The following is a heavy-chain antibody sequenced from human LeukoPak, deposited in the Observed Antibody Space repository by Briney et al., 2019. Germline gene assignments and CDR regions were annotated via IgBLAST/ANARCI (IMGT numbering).Heavy chain of an antibody. Sequence: ASVKVSCKASGYTFASYDIIWVRQAPGQGLEWMGWISTHNGNTNYAENFQGRVTMTTDTFTRTAYMELRSLRSDDTAVYFCARRSYRRAIPTSQFDFWGQGTLLTVSS. CDR1: GYTFASYD. CDR3: ARRSYRRAIPTSQFDF. J-gene: IGHJ4*02. CDR2: ISTHNGNT. V-gene: IGHV1-18*01. D-gene: IGHD2-2*01.